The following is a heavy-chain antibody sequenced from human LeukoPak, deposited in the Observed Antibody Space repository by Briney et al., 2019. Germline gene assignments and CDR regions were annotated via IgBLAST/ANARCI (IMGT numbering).Heavy chain of an antibody. J-gene: IGHJ6*02. CDR1: GFTFSSYS. CDR3: ARHCSSTSCYFNYYGMDV. D-gene: IGHD2-2*01. V-gene: IGHV3-21*01. Sequence: GGSLRLSCAASGFTFSSYSMNWVRQAPGKGLEWVSSISSSSSYIYYADSVKGRFTISRDNAKNSLYLQMNRLRAEDTAVYYCARHCSSTSCYFNYYGMDVWGQGTTVTVSS. CDR2: ISSSSSYI.